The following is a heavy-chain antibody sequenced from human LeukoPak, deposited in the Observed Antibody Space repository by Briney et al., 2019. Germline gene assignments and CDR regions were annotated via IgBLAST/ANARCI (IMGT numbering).Heavy chain of an antibody. CDR3: ARDPDIVVVPALEGFDY. CDR1: GFTFSSYS. V-gene: IGHV3-21*01. J-gene: IGHJ4*02. Sequence: GGSLRLSCAASGFTFSSYSMNWVRHAPGKGLEWVSSISSSSSYIYYADSVKGRFTISRDNAKNSLYLQMNSLRAEDTAVYYCARDPDIVVVPALEGFDYWGQGTLVTVSS. CDR2: ISSSSSYI. D-gene: IGHD2-2*01.